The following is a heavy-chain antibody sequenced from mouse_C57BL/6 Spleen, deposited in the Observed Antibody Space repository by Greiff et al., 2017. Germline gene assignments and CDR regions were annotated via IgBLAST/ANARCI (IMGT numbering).Heavy chain of an antibody. CDR2: IHPNSGST. CDR1: GYTFTSYW. J-gene: IGHJ2*01. Sequence: QVQLQQPGAELVKPGASVKLSCKASGYTFTSYWMHWVKQRPGQGLEWIGMIHPNSGSTNYNEKFKSKATLTVDKSSSTAYMQLSSLTSEDSAFYYCARVITTVAYFDYWGQGTTLTVSS. V-gene: IGHV1-64*01. CDR3: ARVITTVAYFDY. D-gene: IGHD1-1*01.